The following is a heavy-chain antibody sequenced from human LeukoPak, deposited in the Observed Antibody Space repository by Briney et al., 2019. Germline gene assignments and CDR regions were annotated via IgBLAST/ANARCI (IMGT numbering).Heavy chain of an antibody. CDR3: ARDQAIAVADYYFDY. D-gene: IGHD6-19*01. V-gene: IGHV1-46*01. CDR2: INPSGGST. CDR1: GYTFTSYY. Sequence: ASVKVSCKASGYTFTSYYMHWVRQAPGQGLEWMGLINPSGGSTSYAQKFQGRVTMTRDTSTSTVYMELSSLRSEDTAVYYCARDQAIAVADYYFDYWGQGTLVTVSS. J-gene: IGHJ4*02.